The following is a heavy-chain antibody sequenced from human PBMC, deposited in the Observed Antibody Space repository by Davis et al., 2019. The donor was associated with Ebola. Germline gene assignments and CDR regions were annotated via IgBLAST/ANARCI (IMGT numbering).Heavy chain of an antibody. CDR3: ASGDGRGSSYDMDV. CDR2: IKQDGSEK. D-gene: IGHD5-12*01. J-gene: IGHJ6*02. CDR1: GFTFNSYW. V-gene: IGHV3-7*03. Sequence: GESLKISCAASGFTFNSYWMNWVRQAPGKGLEWVANIKQDGSEKYYVDSVKGRFTISRDNAKNSLFLQMNSLRAEDTALYYCASGDGRGSSYDMDVWGQGTTVTVSS.